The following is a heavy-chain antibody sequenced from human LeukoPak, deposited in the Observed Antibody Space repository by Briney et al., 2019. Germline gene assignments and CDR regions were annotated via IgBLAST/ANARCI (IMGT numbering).Heavy chain of an antibody. J-gene: IGHJ4*02. Sequence: PGGSLRLSCATSGFTFNDAWMSWVRQAPGKGLEGVGRIKSRTDGGTTDYGAPVKGRFTISRGDSKNTLYLQMDSLKTEDTAVYYCTAGVGLGDFDYWGQGALVTVSS. CDR3: TAGVGLGDFDY. V-gene: IGHV3-15*01. D-gene: IGHD3-10*01. CDR2: IKSRTDGGTT. CDR1: GFTFNDAW.